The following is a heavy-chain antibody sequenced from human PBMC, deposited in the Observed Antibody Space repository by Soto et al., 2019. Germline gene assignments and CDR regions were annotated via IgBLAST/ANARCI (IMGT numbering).Heavy chain of an antibody. V-gene: IGHV5-51*01. J-gene: IGHJ3*02. CDR3: ARPTYYDSSGNHPKDAFDI. D-gene: IGHD3-22*01. CDR1: GYSFTSYW. CDR2: IYPGDSDT. Sequence: GESLKISCKGSGYSFTSYWIGWVRQMPGKGLEWMGIIYPGDSDTRYSPYFQGQVTSSADKSISTAYLQWSSLKASDSDMYYCARPTYYDSSGNHPKDAFDIWGQGTMVTVSS.